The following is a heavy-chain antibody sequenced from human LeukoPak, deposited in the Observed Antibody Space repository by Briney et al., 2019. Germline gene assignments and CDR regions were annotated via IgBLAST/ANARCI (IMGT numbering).Heavy chain of an antibody. CDR1: GFTFSSYS. D-gene: IGHD2-2*01. J-gene: IGHJ4*02. Sequence: GGSLRLSCAASGFTFSSYSMNWVRQAPGKGREWVSSITSSSSSNIYYADSGKGRFTNSRDHPKQSLYLKMNTLRAEDTAVYYRASGDCSSTSCYPYYFDYWGQGPLVTVSS. V-gene: IGHV3-21*01. CDR3: ASGDCSSTSCYPYYFDY. CDR2: ITSSSSSNI.